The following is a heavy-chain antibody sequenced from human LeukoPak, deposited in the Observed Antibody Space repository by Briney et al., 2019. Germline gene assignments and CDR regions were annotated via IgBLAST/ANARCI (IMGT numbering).Heavy chain of an antibody. CDR3: AKDGDSSSSGDFPMDV. J-gene: IGHJ6*03. CDR2: ISGSGGST. V-gene: IGHV3-23*01. Sequence: GGSLRLSRAASGFTFSSYAMSWVRQAPGKGLEWVSAISGSGGSTYYADSVKGRFTISRDNSKNTLYLQMNSLRAEDTAVYYCAKDGDSSSSGDFPMDVWGKGTTVTVSS. D-gene: IGHD6-6*01. CDR1: GFTFSSYA.